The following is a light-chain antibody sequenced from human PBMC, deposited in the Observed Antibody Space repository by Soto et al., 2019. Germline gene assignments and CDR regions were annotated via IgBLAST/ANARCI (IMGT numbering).Light chain of an antibody. CDR1: QGISNY. CDR3: QKYNSASWT. CDR2: AAS. J-gene: IGKJ1*01. V-gene: IGKV1-27*01. Sequence: DNQMTQSPSSLSASVGDRVTITCRASQGISNYLAWYQQQPGKVPKLLIYAASTLQSGVPSRFSGSGSGTDFTLTISSLQPEDVATYYCQKYNSASWTFGQGTKVEIK.